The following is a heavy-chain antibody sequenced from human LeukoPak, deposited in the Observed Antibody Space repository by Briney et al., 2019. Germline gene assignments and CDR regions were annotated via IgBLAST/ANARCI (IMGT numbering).Heavy chain of an antibody. V-gene: IGHV3-11*06. D-gene: IGHD6-13*01. Sequence: GGSLRLSCGAWRFTFSDYYMSWLRQAPGKGGKWVSYISSSSYYTKYADSVKGRFTISRDNAKNSLYLQMNSLRAEDTAVYYCARDRGSSSWYEYWGQGTLVTVSS. CDR1: RFTFSDYY. CDR3: ARDRGSSSWYEY. J-gene: IGHJ4*02. CDR2: ISSSSYYT.